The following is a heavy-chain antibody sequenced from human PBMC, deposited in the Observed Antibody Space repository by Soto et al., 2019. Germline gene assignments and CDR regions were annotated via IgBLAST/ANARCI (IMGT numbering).Heavy chain of an antibody. CDR2: INHSGST. CDR3: ARDGPYYYGSGSYYKGGYYYYYMDV. J-gene: IGHJ6*03. CDR1: GGSFSGYY. V-gene: IGHV4-34*01. D-gene: IGHD3-10*01. Sequence: QVQLQQWGAGLLKPSETLSLTCAVYGGSFSGYYWSWIRQPPGKGLEWIGEINHSGSTNYNPSLKSRVTISVDTSKNQFSLKLSSVTAADTAVYYCARDGPYYYGSGSYYKGGYYYYYMDVWGKGTTVTVSS.